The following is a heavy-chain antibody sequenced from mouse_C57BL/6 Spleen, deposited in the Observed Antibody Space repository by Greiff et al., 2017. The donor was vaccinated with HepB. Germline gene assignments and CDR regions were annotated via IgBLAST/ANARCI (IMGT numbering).Heavy chain of an antibody. D-gene: IGHD3-2*02. Sequence: QVQLQQSGAELVKPGASVKISCKASGYAFSSYWMNWVKQRPGKGLEWIGQIYPGDGDTNYNGKFKGKATLTADKSSSTAYMQLSSLTSEDSAVYFCAREATSEAMDYWGQGTSVTVSS. CDR2: IYPGDGDT. V-gene: IGHV1-80*01. J-gene: IGHJ4*01. CDR1: GYAFSSYW. CDR3: AREATSEAMDY.